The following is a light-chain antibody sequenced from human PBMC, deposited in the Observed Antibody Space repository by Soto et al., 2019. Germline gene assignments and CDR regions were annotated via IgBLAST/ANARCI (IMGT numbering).Light chain of an antibody. CDR2: DVN. Sequence: QSALTQPASVSGSPGQSITISCTGTSSDISGYNFVSWYQQHPGKAPKLMIFDVNNRPSGVSNRFSGSKSGNTASLTISGLQAEDEADYYCSSYTSSSTFDVVFGGGTKLIVL. J-gene: IGLJ2*01. CDR1: SSDISGYNF. V-gene: IGLV2-14*03. CDR3: SSYTSSSTFDVV.